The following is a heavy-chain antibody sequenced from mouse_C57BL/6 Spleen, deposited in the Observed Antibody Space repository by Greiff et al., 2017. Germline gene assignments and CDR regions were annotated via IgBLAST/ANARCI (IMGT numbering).Heavy chain of an antibody. CDR1: GYTFTSYW. CDR2: IDPNSGGT. D-gene: IGHD1-1*02. V-gene: IGHV1-72*01. J-gene: IGHJ2*01. Sequence: QVQLQQSGAELVKPGASVTLSCKASGYTFTSYWMHWVKQRPGRGLEWIGRIDPNSGGTTYNEKFKSKATLTVDKPSSTAYMQLSSLTSEDSAVYYCARLEVGGWYYFDYWGQGTTLTVSA. CDR3: ARLEVGGWYYFDY.